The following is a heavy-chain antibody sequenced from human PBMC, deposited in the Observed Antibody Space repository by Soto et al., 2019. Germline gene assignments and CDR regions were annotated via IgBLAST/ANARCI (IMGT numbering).Heavy chain of an antibody. CDR2: ISGSGGST. Sequence: PGGSLRLSCAASGFTLSSYAMTWVRQAPGKGLEWVSGISGSGGSTYSADSVKGRFTISRDNSKNTLYLQMNSLRAEDTAVYYCAKDLKYQLLSFDYWGQGTLVTVSS. CDR1: GFTLSSYA. J-gene: IGHJ4*02. V-gene: IGHV3-23*01. CDR3: AKDLKYQLLSFDY. D-gene: IGHD2-2*01.